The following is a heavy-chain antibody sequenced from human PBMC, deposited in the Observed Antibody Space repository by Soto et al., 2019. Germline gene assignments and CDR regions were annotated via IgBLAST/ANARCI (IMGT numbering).Heavy chain of an antibody. CDR3: GRGRSGQIVVFY. CDR1: GYTFTGHY. D-gene: IGHD1-26*01. CDR2: IGPESGAT. Sequence: ASVKVSCKASGYTFTGHYIHWVRQAPEQGPEWMGEIGPESGATRYTQKFQGRVTMTRDTSITTVYMELKNLSPDDTAVYYCGRGRSGQIVVFYWGQGTPVTVSS. J-gene: IGHJ4*02. V-gene: IGHV1-2*02.